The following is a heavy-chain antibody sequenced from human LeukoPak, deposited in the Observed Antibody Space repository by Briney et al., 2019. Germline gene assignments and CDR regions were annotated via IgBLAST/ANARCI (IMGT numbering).Heavy chain of an antibody. CDR1: GGSFTGYS. V-gene: IGHV4-34*01. CDR3: ARENIVVVPAGTDY. Sequence: PETLSLTCAVCGGSFTGYSWSWIRQTPGQGQGLIGEINHSGSTNYNPSLKSRVTISVDTSKNQFSLKLSSVTAADTAVYYCARENIVVVPAGTDYWGQGTGVIVTS. D-gene: IGHD2-2*01. J-gene: IGHJ4*02. CDR2: INHSGST.